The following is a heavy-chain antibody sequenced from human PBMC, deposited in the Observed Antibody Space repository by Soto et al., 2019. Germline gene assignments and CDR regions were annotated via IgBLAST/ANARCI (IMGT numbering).Heavy chain of an antibody. CDR3: VRQGIDYLHGLVDV. V-gene: IGHV4-59*08. D-gene: IGHD4-17*01. CDR1: SGPDRSHN. CDR2: VYYTGDT. Sequence: QVQLQQSGPRLVKPSETLSLTCTVSSGPDRSHNWGWIRQPPGRGLEWIGYVYYTGDTAYNPSRRGRFTIXAXTXXNDISLTLNSVTAADTAVYYCVRQGIDYLHGLVDVWGQGTTVSVSS. J-gene: IGHJ6*02.